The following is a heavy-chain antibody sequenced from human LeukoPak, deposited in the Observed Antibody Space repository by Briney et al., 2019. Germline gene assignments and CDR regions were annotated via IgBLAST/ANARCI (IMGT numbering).Heavy chain of an antibody. Sequence: GGSLRLSCAASGFTFSFHWMHWVRQAPGKGLVWVSRIDTDGSTTHYADSVKRRLTISRDNAKNTLFLQMSSLRAEDTAVYYCARDITGTWDDAFGIWGQGTMVTVSS. V-gene: IGHV3-74*01. D-gene: IGHD1-7*01. CDR2: IDTDGSTT. CDR3: ARDITGTWDDAFGI. CDR1: GFTFSFHW. J-gene: IGHJ3*02.